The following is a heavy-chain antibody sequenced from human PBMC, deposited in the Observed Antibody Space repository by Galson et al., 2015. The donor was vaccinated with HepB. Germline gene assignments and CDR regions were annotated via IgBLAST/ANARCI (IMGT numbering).Heavy chain of an antibody. CDR2: TLPIFGIA. J-gene: IGHJ3*02. CDR1: ESTFSTFA. V-gene: IGHV1-69*10. CDR3: ARSNRTKETSIWHEAFDI. D-gene: IGHD6-13*01. Sequence: LVKVSCKASESTFSTFAISWVRQAPGQGLEWMGDTLPIFGIANYAQKFQDRLSLIADKSTSTTYMELSSLRSEDTAVYYCARSNRTKETSIWHEAFDIWGQGTLVTVSS.